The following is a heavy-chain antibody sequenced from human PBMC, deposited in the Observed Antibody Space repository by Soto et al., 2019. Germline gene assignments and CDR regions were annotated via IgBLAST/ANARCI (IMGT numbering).Heavy chain of an antibody. J-gene: IGHJ5*02. D-gene: IGHD3-3*01. Sequence: QVHLQQSGPGLVNPSETLSLTCTVSGGSMSSYYWTWIRQPAGKGLEWIGRVYSSGGTHYNPALKSRVTISLDTSKNPFSLRLLSVTDADTAVYYCARGQRFSDWFDPWGQGTLVTVSS. V-gene: IGHV4-4*07. CDR3: ARGQRFSDWFDP. CDR2: VYSSGGT. CDR1: GGSMSSYY.